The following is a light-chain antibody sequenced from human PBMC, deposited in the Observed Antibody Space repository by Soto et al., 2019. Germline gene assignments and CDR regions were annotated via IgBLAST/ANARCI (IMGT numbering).Light chain of an antibody. J-gene: IGKJ1*01. CDR1: QSVGSC. Sequence: EIVLTQSPGTLSLSPGERATLSCRASQSVGSCLAWYQQKPGHSPRLLIYDASTRATDIPARFSGSGSGTDFTLTISSLEPEDFAVYYCHQCGDRAPARTFGQGTKVDIK. CDR2: DAS. CDR3: HQCGDRAPART. V-gene: IGKV3-11*01.